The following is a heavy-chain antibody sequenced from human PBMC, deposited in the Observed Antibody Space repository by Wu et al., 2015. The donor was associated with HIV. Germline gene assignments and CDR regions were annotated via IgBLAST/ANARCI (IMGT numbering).Heavy chain of an antibody. Sequence: QVQLVQSGAEVKKPGASVKVSCKASGYTFTSYDISWVRQATGQGLEWMGWMNPRTGNTGYAQKFQGRVTMTRDTSISTANMELSSLRSEDTAVYYCARQRAYTSGWYIFDYWGQGTLVTVSS. V-gene: IGHV1-8*01. J-gene: IGHJ4*02. CDR2: MNPRTGNT. CDR3: ARQRAYTSGWYIFDY. CDR1: GYTFTSYD. D-gene: IGHD6-19*01.